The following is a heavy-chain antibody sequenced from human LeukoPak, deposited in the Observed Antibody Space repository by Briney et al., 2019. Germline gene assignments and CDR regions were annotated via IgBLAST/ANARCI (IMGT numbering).Heavy chain of an antibody. CDR2: ISGSGGST. CDR1: SSSSYY. Sequence: SSSSYYWGWIRQPPGKGLEWVSAISGSGGSTYYADSVKGRFTISRDNSKNTLYLQMNSLRAEDTAVYYCAKDSVTTVEKTNFDYWGQGTLVTVSS. D-gene: IGHD4-23*01. V-gene: IGHV3-23*01. J-gene: IGHJ4*02. CDR3: AKDSVTTVEKTNFDY.